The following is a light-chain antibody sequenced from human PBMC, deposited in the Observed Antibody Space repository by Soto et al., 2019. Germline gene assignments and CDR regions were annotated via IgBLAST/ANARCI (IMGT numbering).Light chain of an antibody. J-gene: IGLJ3*02. Sequence: QSVLTQPASVSGSLGQSITISCTGTSSDVGGYNYVSWYQQHPGRAPKLMIYEVSNRPSGASNRFSGSKSGNTASLTISGLQAEDEADYYCSSYTSSSTQVLGGGTKLTVL. CDR3: SSYTSSSTQV. CDR1: SSDVGGYNY. CDR2: EVS. V-gene: IGLV2-14*01.